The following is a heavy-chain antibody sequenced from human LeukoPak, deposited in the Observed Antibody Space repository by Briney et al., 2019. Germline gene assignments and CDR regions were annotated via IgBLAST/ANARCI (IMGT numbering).Heavy chain of an antibody. J-gene: IGHJ6*02. V-gene: IGHV3-7*01. Sequence: QPGGSLRLSCAASRFTFSSYWMSWVRQAPGKGLEWVANIKPDGSEKYYVDSVKGRFTISRDNVKNSLYLQMSSLRAEDAAVYYCARRVPEVTAGFYYYGMDVWGQGTTVTVSS. CDR3: ARRVPEVTAGFYYYGMDV. D-gene: IGHD2-2*01. CDR2: IKPDGSEK. CDR1: RFTFSSYW.